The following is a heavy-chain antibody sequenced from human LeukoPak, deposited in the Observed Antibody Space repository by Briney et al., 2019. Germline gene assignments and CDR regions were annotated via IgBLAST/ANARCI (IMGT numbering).Heavy chain of an antibody. Sequence: SETLSLTCTVSGGSISSYYWSWIRQPPGKGLEWIGYIYYSGSTNYNPSLKSRVTILVDTSKNQFSLKLRSVTAAETAVYNCARHKAPFFGNYTDWFDPWGQGTLVTVSS. CDR3: ARHKAPFFGNYTDWFDP. V-gene: IGHV4-59*08. CDR1: GGSISSYY. CDR2: IYYSGST. D-gene: IGHD3-3*01. J-gene: IGHJ5*02.